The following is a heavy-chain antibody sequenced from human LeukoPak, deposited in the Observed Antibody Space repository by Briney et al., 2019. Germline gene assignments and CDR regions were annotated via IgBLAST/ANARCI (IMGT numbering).Heavy chain of an antibody. CDR1: GFTFDDYA. CDR3: AKDKAGGQQLVQALLDY. J-gene: IGHJ4*02. V-gene: IGHV3-43*02. D-gene: IGHD6-13*01. CDR2: ISGDGGST. Sequence: GSLRLSCAASGFTFDDYAMHWVRQAPGKGLEWVSLISGDGGSTYNANSVKGRFTISRDNSKNSLYLQMNSLRTEDTALYYCAKDKAGGQQLVQALLDYWGQGTLVTVSS.